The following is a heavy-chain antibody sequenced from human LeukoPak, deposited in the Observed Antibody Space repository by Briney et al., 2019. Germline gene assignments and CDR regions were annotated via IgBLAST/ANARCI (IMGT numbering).Heavy chain of an antibody. D-gene: IGHD6-19*01. CDR1: GFTFSSYG. J-gene: IGHJ4*02. Sequence: GRSLRLSCAASGFTFSSYGMHWVRQAPGKGLEWVAVISYDGSNKYYADSVKGRFTISRDNSKNTLYLQMNSLRAGDTAVYYCAKDLGYSTGWYAFDCWGQGTLVTVSS. V-gene: IGHV3-30*18. CDR3: AKDLGYSTGWYAFDC. CDR2: ISYDGSNK.